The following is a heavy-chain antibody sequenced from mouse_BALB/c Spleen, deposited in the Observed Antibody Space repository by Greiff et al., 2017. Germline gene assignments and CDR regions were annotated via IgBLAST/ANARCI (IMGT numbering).Heavy chain of an antibody. Sequence: EVQLQQSGAEPVKPGASVKLSCTASGFNIKDTYMHWVKQRPEQGLEWIGRIDPANGNTKYDPKFQGKATITADTSSNTAYLQLSSLTSEDTAVYYCARGADYDGGFAYWGQGTLVTVSA. CDR3: ARGADYDGGFAY. CDR2: IDPANGNT. D-gene: IGHD2-4*01. CDR1: GFNIKDTY. V-gene: IGHV14-3*02. J-gene: IGHJ3*01.